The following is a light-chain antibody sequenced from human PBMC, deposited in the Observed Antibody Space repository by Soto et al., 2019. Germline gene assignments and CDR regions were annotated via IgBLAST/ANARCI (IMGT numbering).Light chain of an antibody. Sequence: DIQMTQSPSSLSAFVGDRVTITCQVSQDIKQSLNWYQQKPGKAPKLLIFDAFNLKTGVPTRFSGSGSATDFTFTISSLQPEDIATYYCQQYYSLPITFGQGTRLEIK. J-gene: IGKJ5*01. CDR2: DAF. CDR1: QDIKQS. CDR3: QQYYSLPIT. V-gene: IGKV1-33*01.